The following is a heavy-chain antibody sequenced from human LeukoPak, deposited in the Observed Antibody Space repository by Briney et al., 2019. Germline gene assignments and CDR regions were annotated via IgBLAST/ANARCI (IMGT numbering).Heavy chain of an antibody. J-gene: IGHJ4*02. CDR1: TGXY. CDR2: IYPNNGAT. Sequence: TGXYXYWRRQAPGQGLECMGWIYPNNGATAYAQKFQGRVAMTRDTSITTAYMELSGLRPDDTAVYYCARDGPAQMVDFDSWGQGTLVTVSS. D-gene: IGHD3-10*01. V-gene: IGHV1-2*02. CDR3: ARDGPAQMVDFDS.